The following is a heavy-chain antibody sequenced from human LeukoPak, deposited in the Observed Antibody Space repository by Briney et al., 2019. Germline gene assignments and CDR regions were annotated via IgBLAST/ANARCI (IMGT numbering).Heavy chain of an antibody. CDR2: IYYSGST. Sequence: SETLPLTCTVSGGSISSSSYYWGWIRQPPGKGLEWIGSIYYSGSTYYNPSLKSRVTISVDTSKNQFSLKLSSVTAADTAVYYCASETTYGSGGPYYFDYWGQGTLVTVSS. D-gene: IGHD3-10*01. CDR1: GGSISSSSYY. J-gene: IGHJ4*02. CDR3: ASETTYGSGGPYYFDY. V-gene: IGHV4-39*07.